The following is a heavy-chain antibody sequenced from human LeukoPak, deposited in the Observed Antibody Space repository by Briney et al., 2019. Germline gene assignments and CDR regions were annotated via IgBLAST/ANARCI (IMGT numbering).Heavy chain of an antibody. CDR3: ARGITMMIVAPGY. CDR2: IYSNNST. D-gene: IGHD3-22*01. V-gene: IGHV3-53*01. Sequence: GGSLRLSCAASGFTVSRNYMTWVRQAPGEGLEWVSVIYSNNSTYYADSVKGRFTISRDSSKNTLYLQMNSLRVEDTAIYYCARGITMMIVAPGYWGQGTLVTVSS. CDR1: GFTVSRNY. J-gene: IGHJ4*02.